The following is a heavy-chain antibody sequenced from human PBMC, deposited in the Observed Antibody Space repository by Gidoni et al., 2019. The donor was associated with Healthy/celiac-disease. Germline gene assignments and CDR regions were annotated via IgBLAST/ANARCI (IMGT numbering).Heavy chain of an antibody. D-gene: IGHD1-1*01. CDR2: IYDSGST. CDR3: ERDGQGGTDYFDY. J-gene: IGHJ4*02. Sequence: QVQLQASGPGLVKPSATLSLTCTLSGVSISCYYWRWIRQPPGKGLEWVEYIYDSGSTNYNPSLKSRVTRSVDTSKNQFSRKLRSVTAADTAVYYCERDGQGGTDYFDYWGQGTLVTVSS. V-gene: IGHV4-59*01. CDR1: GVSISCYY.